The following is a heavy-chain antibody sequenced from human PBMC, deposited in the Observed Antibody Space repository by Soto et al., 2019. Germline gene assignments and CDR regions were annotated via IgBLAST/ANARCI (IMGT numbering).Heavy chain of an antibody. D-gene: IGHD6-13*01. CDR2: IWYDGSNK. Sequence: PGGSLRLSCAASGFTFSSYGMHWVRQAPGKGLEWVAVIWYDGSNKYYADSVKGRFTISRDNSKNTLYLQMNSLRAEDTAVYYCARKAAAGLYYYYGMDVWGQGTTVTVSS. CDR3: ARKAAAGLYYYYGMDV. V-gene: IGHV3-33*01. CDR1: GFTFSSYG. J-gene: IGHJ6*02.